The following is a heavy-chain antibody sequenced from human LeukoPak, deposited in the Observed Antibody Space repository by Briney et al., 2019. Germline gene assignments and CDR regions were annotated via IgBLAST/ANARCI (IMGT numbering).Heavy chain of an antibody. CDR2: IKEDGSEK. CDR3: AGGDVFDI. CDR1: GLTFNNSW. Sequence: GGSLRLSCTASGLTFNNSWMSWVRQAPGKGLEWVANIKEDGSEKYYVDSVKGRFTISRDNAKNSLYLQMNTLRAEDTAVYYCAGGDVFDIWGQGTMVTVSS. J-gene: IGHJ3*02. V-gene: IGHV3-7*01.